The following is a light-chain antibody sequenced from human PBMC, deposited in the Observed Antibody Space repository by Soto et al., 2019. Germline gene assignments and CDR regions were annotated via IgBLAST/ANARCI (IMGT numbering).Light chain of an antibody. CDR3: GSWDSSLSAYV. CDR1: SSDVGGYEY. V-gene: IGLV1-51*01. CDR2: DDN. Sequence: QSVLTQPRSVSGSPGQSVTISCSGTSSDVGGYEYVSWYQQHPGKAPTLLIYDDNKRPSGIPDRFSDSKSGTSATLGITGFQTGDEADYYCGSWDSSLSAYVFGTGTQLTVL. J-gene: IGLJ1*01.